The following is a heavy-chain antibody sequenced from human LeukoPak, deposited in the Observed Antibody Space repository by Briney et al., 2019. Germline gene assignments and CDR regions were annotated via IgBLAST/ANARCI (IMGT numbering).Heavy chain of an antibody. V-gene: IGHV3-43*02. CDR2: ISGDGGST. CDR3: AKDTGPGYGSIVGY. CDR1: GFTFSSHW. J-gene: IGHJ4*02. Sequence: GGSLRLSCAASGFTFSSHWMHWIRQAPGKGLEWVSLISGDGGSTYYADSVKGRFTISRDNSKNSLYLQMNSLRTEDTALYYCAKDTGPGYGSIVGYWGQGTLVTVSS. D-gene: IGHD1-26*01.